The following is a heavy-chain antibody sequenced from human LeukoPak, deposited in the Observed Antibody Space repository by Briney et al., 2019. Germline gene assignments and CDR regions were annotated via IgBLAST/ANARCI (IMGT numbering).Heavy chain of an antibody. CDR2: IYYSGST. CDR3: ARVYYDFWSGNNWFDP. CDR1: GGSISSSSYY. J-gene: IGHJ5*02. D-gene: IGHD3-3*01. V-gene: IGHV4-39*01. Sequence: PSETLSLTCTVSGGSISSSSYYWGWIRQPPGKGLEWFGSIYYSGSTYYNPSLKSRVTISVDTSKNQFSLKLSSVTAADTAVYYCARVYYDFWSGNNWFDPWGQGTLVTVSS.